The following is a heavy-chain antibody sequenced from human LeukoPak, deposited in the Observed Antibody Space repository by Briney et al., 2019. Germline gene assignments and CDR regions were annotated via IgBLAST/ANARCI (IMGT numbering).Heavy chain of an antibody. CDR3: VLLSLTPG. CDR2: ISSDGINT. D-gene: IGHD3-10*01. J-gene: IGHJ4*02. CDR1: GFSFSTYW. V-gene: IGHV3-74*01. Sequence: GGSLRLSCAASGFSFSTYWMHWVRQAPGKGLVWVSRISSDGINTNYADSVKGRFTISRDNAKNTLYLQMNSLRPEDTAVYYCVLLSLTPGWGQGTLVTVSS.